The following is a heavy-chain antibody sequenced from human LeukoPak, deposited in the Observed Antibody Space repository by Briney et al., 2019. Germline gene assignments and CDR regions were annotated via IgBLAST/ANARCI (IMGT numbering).Heavy chain of an antibody. CDR1: GFTFSSYW. CDR3: ARYGSGKYSLFGY. V-gene: IGHV3-7*01. Sequence: GGSLRLSCAASGFTFSSYWMSWVRQAPGKGLEWVANIKQDGSEKYYVDPVKGRFTISRDNAKNSLYLQMNSLRAEDTAVYYCARYGSGKYSLFGYWGQGTLVTVSS. CDR2: IKQDGSEK. J-gene: IGHJ4*02. D-gene: IGHD3-10*01.